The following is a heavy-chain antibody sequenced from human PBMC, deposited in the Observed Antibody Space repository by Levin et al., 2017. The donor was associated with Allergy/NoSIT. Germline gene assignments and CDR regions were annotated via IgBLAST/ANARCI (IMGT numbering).Heavy chain of an antibody. D-gene: IGHD4-17*01. Sequence: WASVKVSCAASGFTVSSNYMSWVRQAPGKGLEWVSVIYSGGSTYYADSVKGRFTISRDNSKNTLYLQMNSLRAEDTAVYYCARGGTTTFNYFDYWGQGTLVTVSS. CDR3: ARGGTTTFNYFDY. V-gene: IGHV3-66*01. CDR2: IYSGGST. J-gene: IGHJ4*02. CDR1: GFTVSSNY.